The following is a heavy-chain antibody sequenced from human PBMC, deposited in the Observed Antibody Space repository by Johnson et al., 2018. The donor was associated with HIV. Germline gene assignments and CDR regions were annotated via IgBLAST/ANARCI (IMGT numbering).Heavy chain of an antibody. CDR3: AKTKAYCGGDCPLDAFDI. CDR2: IRYDGSEK. CDR1: GFTFSSYG. Sequence: QVQLVESGGGLVQPGGSLRLSCAASGFTFSSYGMHWVRQAPGKGLEWVAFIRYDGSEKYYVDSVKGRFTISRDNAKNSLYLQMNSLRAEDTAVYYCAKTKAYCGGDCPLDAFDIWGQGTMVTVSS. D-gene: IGHD2-21*02. V-gene: IGHV3-30*02. J-gene: IGHJ3*02.